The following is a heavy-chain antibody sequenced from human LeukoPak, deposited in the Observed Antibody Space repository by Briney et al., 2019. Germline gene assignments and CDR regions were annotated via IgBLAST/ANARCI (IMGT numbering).Heavy chain of an antibody. J-gene: IGHJ4*02. D-gene: IGHD4-17*01. CDR2: INHSRST. CDR1: GGSFSGYY. Sequence: PSETLSLTCAVYGGSFSGYYWSWIRQPPGKGLEWIGEINHSRSTNYNPSLKSRVTISVDTSKNQFSLKLSSVTAADTAVYYCARVPYDYGDYVDPLWGQGTLVTVSS. CDR3: ARVPYDYGDYVDPL. V-gene: IGHV4-34*01.